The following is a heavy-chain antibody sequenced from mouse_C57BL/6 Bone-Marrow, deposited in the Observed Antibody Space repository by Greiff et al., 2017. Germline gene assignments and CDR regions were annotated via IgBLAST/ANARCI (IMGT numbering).Heavy chain of an antibody. CDR2: IYPRSGNT. Sequence: QVQLKQSGAELARPGASVKLSCKASGYTFTSYGISWVKQRTGQGLEWIGEIYPRSGNTYYNQKFKGKATLTADKSSSTAHMELRSLTSGDSAVYFCARGYGSKYYYAMDDWGPGTSVTVSS. CDR1: GYTFTSYG. CDR3: ARGYGSKYYYAMDD. D-gene: IGHD1-1*01. J-gene: IGHJ4*01. V-gene: IGHV1-81*01.